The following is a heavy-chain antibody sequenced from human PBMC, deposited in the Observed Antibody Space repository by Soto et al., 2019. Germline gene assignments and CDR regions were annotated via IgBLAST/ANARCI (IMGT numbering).Heavy chain of an antibody. J-gene: IGHJ6*02. CDR3: ARARGSSWYDGSYYYGMDV. V-gene: IGHV4-59*01. CDR1: GGSISSYY. CDR2: IYYSGST. D-gene: IGHD6-13*01. Sequence: PSETLSLTCTVSGGSISSYYWSWIRQPPGKGLEWIGYIYYSGSTNYNPSLKSRVTISVDTSKNQFSLKLSSVTVADTAVYYCARARGSSWYDGSYYYGMDVWGQGTTVTVSS.